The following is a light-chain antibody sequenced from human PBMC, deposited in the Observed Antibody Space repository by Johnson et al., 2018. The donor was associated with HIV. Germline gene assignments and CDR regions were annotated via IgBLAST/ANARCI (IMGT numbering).Light chain of an antibody. Sequence: HSVLTQPPSVSAAPGQKVTISCSGSSSNIGNNYVSWYQQLPGTAPKVLIYDNNKRPSGIPDRFSGSKSGTSATLGITGLQTGDEADYYCGTWDSSLSALYVFGTGTKVTVL. J-gene: IGLJ1*01. CDR2: DNN. CDR1: SSNIGNNY. CDR3: GTWDSSLSALYV. V-gene: IGLV1-51*01.